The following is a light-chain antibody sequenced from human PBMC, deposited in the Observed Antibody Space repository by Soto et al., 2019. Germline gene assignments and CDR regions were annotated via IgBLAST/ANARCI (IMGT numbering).Light chain of an antibody. CDR1: SSDVGGYNY. CDR3: SSYTSSSTRL. V-gene: IGLV2-14*01. CDR2: EVS. J-gene: IGLJ3*02. Sequence: QSVLTQPASVSGSPGQSITISCTGTSSDVGGYNYVSWYQQHPGKAPKLMIYEVSNRPSGVSNRFSASKSGNTASLTISGLQAEEEADYYCSSYTSSSTRLFGGGTKLTVL.